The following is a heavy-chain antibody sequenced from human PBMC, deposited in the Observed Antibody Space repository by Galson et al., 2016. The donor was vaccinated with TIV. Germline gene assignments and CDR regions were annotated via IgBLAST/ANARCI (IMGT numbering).Heavy chain of an antibody. J-gene: IGHJ4*02. D-gene: IGHD5-24*01. CDR1: GGSFSGYC. CDR3: ARGGRDGYNYVPEKAIDS. V-gene: IGHV4-34*01. CDR2: INHSGST. Sequence: SETLSLTCGVYGGSFSGYCWSWIRQPPGKGLEWIGEINHSGSTNYNPSLKSRVTISLDTSKNQFSLKLSPVTAAEKAVYYCARGGRDGYNYVPEKAIDSWGQGTLVTVSS.